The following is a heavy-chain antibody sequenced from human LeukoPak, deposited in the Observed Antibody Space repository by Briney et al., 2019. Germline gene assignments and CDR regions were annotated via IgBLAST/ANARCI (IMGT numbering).Heavy chain of an antibody. D-gene: IGHD3-10*01. CDR2: IKQDGSEK. CDR3: ARDGGRFGDYEY. Sequence: PGGSLRLSCAASGFTVSSNYMSWVRQAPGKGLEWVANIKQDGSEKYYVDSVKGRFTISRDNAKNSLYLQMNSLRVEDTAVYYCARDGGRFGDYEYWGQGTLVTVSS. V-gene: IGHV3-7*01. J-gene: IGHJ4*02. CDR1: GFTVSSNY.